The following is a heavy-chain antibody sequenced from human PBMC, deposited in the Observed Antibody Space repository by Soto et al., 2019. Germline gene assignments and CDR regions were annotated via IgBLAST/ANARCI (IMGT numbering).Heavy chain of an antibody. CDR3: AAGKVFINGYCPPLPLLLLGLDL. D-gene: IGHD2-15*01. CDR2: IYYGDYT. V-gene: IGHV4-61*01. CDR1: GDSVTGSSYY. J-gene: IGHJ6*02. Sequence: QVQLRESGPGLVKPSETLSLTCTVSGDSVTGSSYYWSWVRQPPGKGLEWIGYIYYGDYTNYSPSLKSRVTDSVYQSKKPFSPGINTGTASDPGVYFCAAGKVFINGYCPPLPLLLLGLDLWGPGAPVPV.